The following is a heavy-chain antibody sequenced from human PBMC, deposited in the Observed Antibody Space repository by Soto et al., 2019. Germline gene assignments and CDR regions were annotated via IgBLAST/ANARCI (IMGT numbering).Heavy chain of an antibody. J-gene: IGHJ6*02. CDR3: ARVGTVTTLRFADV. Sequence: PSETLSLTCTVSGGSIGSYFWSWFRQPPGKGLEWIGYIYYTGSTNYNLPLKSRLTISVDTSKNQFSLKLTSVTAADTAVYYCARVGTVTTLRFADVWGQGTTVS. CDR1: GGSIGSYF. CDR2: IYYTGST. V-gene: IGHV4-59*01. D-gene: IGHD3-3*01.